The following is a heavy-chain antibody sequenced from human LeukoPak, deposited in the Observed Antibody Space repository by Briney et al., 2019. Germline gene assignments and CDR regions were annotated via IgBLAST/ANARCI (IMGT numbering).Heavy chain of an antibody. D-gene: IGHD3-22*01. CDR1: GYTFTSYY. CDR2: INPSGGST. V-gene: IGHV1-46*01. J-gene: IGHJ4*02. CDR3: ANIGYDSSGSYPVDY. Sequence: ASVKVSCKASGYTFTSYYTHWVRQAPGQGLEWMGIINPSGGSTSYAQKFQGRVTMTRDTSTSTVYMDLSSLRSEDTAVYYCANIGYDSSGSYPVDYWGQGTLVTVSS.